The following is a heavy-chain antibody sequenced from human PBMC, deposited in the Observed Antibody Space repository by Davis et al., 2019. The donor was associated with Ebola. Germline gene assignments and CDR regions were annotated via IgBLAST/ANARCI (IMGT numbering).Heavy chain of an antibody. Sequence: PSETLSPTFTVSGGAFTSYTSHWSWIRQPPGKGLEWIATVYYSGSTYYNPALKSRLFISVDTSKSQFSLKLTSVSAADTAMYYCARNTSGFGYFDNWGQGIRVTVSA. J-gene: IGHJ4*02. CDR1: GGAFTSYTSH. CDR2: VYYSGST. CDR3: ARNTSGFGYFDN. D-gene: IGHD6-19*01. V-gene: IGHV4-39*07.